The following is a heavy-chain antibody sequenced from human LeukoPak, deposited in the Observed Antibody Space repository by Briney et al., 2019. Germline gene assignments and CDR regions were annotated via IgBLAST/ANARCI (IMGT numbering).Heavy chain of an antibody. J-gene: IGHJ6*02. D-gene: IGHD4-23*01. CDR2: IYYGGST. V-gene: IGHV4-59*01. Sequence: SETLSLTCTVSGGSISSYYWSWIRQPPGKGLEWIGYIYYGGSTNYNPSLKSRVTISVDTSKNQFSLKLSSVTAADTAVYYCARSPRLAVETRWFGMDVWGQGTTVTVSS. CDR1: GGSISSYY. CDR3: ARSPRLAVETRWFGMDV.